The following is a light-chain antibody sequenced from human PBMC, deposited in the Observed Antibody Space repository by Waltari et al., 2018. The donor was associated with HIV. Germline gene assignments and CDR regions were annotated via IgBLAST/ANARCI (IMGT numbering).Light chain of an antibody. CDR3: QQYNSDFYT. Sequence: IQMTQSPSILSASVGDRIPLTCRASQNVDSWLAWYQQRPGRAPKLLIYKASTLEYGVSARFSGSGSGTNFTLTINNLHPDDFATYYCQQYNSDFYTFGLGTRLDLK. J-gene: IGKJ2*01. V-gene: IGKV1-5*03. CDR1: QNVDSW. CDR2: KAS.